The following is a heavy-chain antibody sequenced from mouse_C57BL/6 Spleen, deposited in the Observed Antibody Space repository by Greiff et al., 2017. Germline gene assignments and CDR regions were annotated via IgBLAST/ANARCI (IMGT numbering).Heavy chain of an antibody. V-gene: IGHV5-17*01. J-gene: IGHJ4*01. CDR2: ISSGSSTI. CDR1: GFTFSDYG. Sequence: EVQGVESGGGLVKPGGSLKLSCAASGFTFSDYGMHWVRQAPEKGLEWVAYISSGSSTIYYADTVKGRFTISRDKTNNTLFRQMTSLRSEDTAMYYCSRERGRQLKRPAMDYWGQGTSVTVSS. CDR3: SRERGRQLKRPAMDY. D-gene: IGHD3-2*02.